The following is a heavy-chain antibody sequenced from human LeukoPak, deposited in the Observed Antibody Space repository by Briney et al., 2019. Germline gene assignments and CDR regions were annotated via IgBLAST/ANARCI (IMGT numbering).Heavy chain of an antibody. D-gene: IGHD3-22*01. CDR1: GVTFCSYW. CDR2: INSDGSST. V-gene: IGHV3-74*01. CDR3: ARDSYYYDSSGYYPAGPIDY. Sequence: GGCLRLSCAASGVTFCSYWTRSGSHAPGGGLGWGSRINSDGSSTSYADCVKGRFNISRDNAKNTLYLQMNSLRAEGTAVYYCARDSYYYDSSGYYPAGPIDYWGQGTLVTVSS. J-gene: IGHJ4*02.